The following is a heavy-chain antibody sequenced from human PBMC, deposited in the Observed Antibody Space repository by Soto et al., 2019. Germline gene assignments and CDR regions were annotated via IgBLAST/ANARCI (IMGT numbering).Heavy chain of an antibody. D-gene: IGHD4-17*01. Sequence: SQAPGKELEWVANIKQDGSEKYYVDSVKGRFTISRDNAKNSLYLQMNSLRAEDTAVYYCARTKGTTVIFCDAF. CDR3: ARTKGTTVIFCDAF. V-gene: IGHV3-7*01. J-gene: IGHJ3*01. CDR2: IKQDGSEK.